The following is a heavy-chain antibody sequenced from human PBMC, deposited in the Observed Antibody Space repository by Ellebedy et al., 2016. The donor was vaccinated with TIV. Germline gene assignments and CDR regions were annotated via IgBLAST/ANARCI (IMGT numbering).Heavy chain of an antibody. CDR3: ARGATGIEVVNHWGY. CDR1: GFTFSTYP. V-gene: IGHV3-23*01. Sequence: GESLKISCVVSGFTFSTYPMRWFRQAPGKGLEWVSSLTTGGVTFYAESVKDRFTISRDSSKNTLYLQMNSLRAEDTAVYYCARGATGIEVVNHWGYWGQGTLVTVSS. D-gene: IGHD3-22*01. CDR2: LTTGGVT. J-gene: IGHJ4*02.